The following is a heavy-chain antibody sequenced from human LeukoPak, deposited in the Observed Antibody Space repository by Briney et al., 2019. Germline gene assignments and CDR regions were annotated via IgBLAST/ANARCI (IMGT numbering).Heavy chain of an antibody. V-gene: IGHV3-7*01. Sequence: GGSLRLSCVASGFTFSGYWMSWVRQAPGKGLEWVANIKQDGNEKYYVDSVKGRFTISRDNAKNSLYLQMNSLRAEDTAVYYCARCGGSCYADSWGQGTLVTVSS. J-gene: IGHJ5*02. D-gene: IGHD2-15*01. CDR2: IKQDGNEK. CDR1: GFTFSGYW. CDR3: ARCGGSCYADS.